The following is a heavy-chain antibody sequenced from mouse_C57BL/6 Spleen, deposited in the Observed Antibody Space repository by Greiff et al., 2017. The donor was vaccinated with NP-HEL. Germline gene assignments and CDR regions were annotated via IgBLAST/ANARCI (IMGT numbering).Heavy chain of an antibody. J-gene: IGHJ4*01. D-gene: IGHD2-12*01. CDR2: IDPSDSYT. Sequence: VQLQQSGAELVMPGASVKLSCKASGYTFTSYWMHWVKQRPGQGLEWIGEIDPSDSYTNYNQKFKGKSTLTVDKSSSTAYMQLSSLTSEDSAVYYCASIVTTKGYAMDYWGQGTSVTVSS. V-gene: IGHV1-69*01. CDR3: ASIVTTKGYAMDY. CDR1: GYTFTSYW.